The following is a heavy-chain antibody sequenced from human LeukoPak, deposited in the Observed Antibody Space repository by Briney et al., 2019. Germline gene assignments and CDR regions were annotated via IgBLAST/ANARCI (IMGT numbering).Heavy chain of an antibody. CDR2: IYYSGST. V-gene: IGHV4-59*12. CDR1: GGSISSYY. J-gene: IGHJ4*02. D-gene: IGHD3-10*01. CDR3: ARGGRITMVRGTPLRLYYFDY. Sequence: SETLSLTCTVSGGSISSYYWSWIRQPPGKGLEWIGYIYYSGSTNYNPSLKSRVTISVDKSKNQFSLKLSSVTAADTAVYYCARGGRITMVRGTPLRLYYFDYWGQGTLVTVSS.